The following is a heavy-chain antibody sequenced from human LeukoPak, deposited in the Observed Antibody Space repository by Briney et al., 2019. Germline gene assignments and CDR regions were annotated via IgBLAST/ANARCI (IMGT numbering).Heavy chain of an antibody. Sequence: SQTLSLTSAISGDSVSSYTAAWNWIRQSPSRGLEWLGRTYYRSKWYNDYAVSVKSRITINPDTSKNQFSLQLYSVTPEDTTVYYCARDVANEYYHLLDVGGEGTTVTVSS. CDR1: GDSVSSYTAA. CDR3: ARDVANEYYHLLDV. J-gene: IGHJ6*04. CDR2: TYYRSKWYN. V-gene: IGHV6-1*01.